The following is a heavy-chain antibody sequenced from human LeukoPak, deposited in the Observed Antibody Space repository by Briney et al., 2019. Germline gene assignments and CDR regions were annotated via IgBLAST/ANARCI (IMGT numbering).Heavy chain of an antibody. CDR1: GFTVRSSY. D-gene: IGHD3-22*01. J-gene: IGHJ3*01. Sequence: GGSLRLSCAASGFTVRSSYMSWVRQAPGKGLEWVSVIYSGGSPDYADSAKGRFTISSDNSKNTLYLQMNSLRVEDTAVYYCERDGADNSGYYFGSLWGQGTMVTVSS. CDR3: ERDGADNSGYYFGSL. CDR2: IYSGGSP. V-gene: IGHV3-53*01.